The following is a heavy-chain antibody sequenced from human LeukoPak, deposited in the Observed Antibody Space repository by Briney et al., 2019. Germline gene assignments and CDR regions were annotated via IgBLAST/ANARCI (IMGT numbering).Heavy chain of an antibody. CDR2: VSAGHHA. Sequence: GGSLRLSCTASGFTLGGHDMHWVRQTTGDGLEWVAVVSAGHHAFYAGSVKGRFTASREDAKNSLYLQMNSLRAGDTAVYYCVREARGYHYTYFDYWGQGSLVTVSS. CDR1: GFTLGGHD. J-gene: IGHJ4*02. D-gene: IGHD5-18*01. CDR3: VREARGYHYTYFDY. V-gene: IGHV3-13*01.